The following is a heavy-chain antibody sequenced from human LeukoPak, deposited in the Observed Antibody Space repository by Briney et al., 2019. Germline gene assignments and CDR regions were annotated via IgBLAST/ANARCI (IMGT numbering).Heavy chain of an antibody. J-gene: IGHJ4*02. V-gene: IGHV3-7*01. CDR2: IKQDGNEK. D-gene: IGHD3-3*01. Sequence: GGSLRLSCAASGFTFSSYYMSWVRQAPGKGLEWVANIKQDGNEKHYVDSVNGRFTISRDNAKNSLFLQMNTLRVEDTAVYYCARDLFPLVTNFGVLSYFDYWGQGTLVTVSS. CDR3: ARDLFPLVTNFGVLSYFDY. CDR1: GFTFSSYY.